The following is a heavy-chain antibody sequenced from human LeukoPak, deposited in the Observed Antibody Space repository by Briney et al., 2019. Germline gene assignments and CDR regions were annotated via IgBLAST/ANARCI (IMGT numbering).Heavy chain of an antibody. CDR3: AKVFTIFGVVPT. J-gene: IGHJ4*02. Sequence: PGGSLRLSCLASGFTFSDFAMSWVRQTPGKRLEWVASTDGTGGDSYYADAVKGRFTISRDDSRDTLYLQMNSLKAEDTAVYYCAKVFTIFGVVPTWGQGTLVTVSS. CDR1: GFTFSDFA. CDR2: TDGTGGDS. V-gene: IGHV3-23*01. D-gene: IGHD3-3*01.